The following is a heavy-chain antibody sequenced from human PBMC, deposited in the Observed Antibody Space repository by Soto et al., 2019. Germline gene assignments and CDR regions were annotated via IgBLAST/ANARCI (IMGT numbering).Heavy chain of an antibody. CDR1: GGSISSSSYY. CDR2: IYYSGST. CDR3: ARALWFNFFWFDP. V-gene: IGHV4-39*01. Sequence: QLQLQESGPGLVKPSETLSLTCTVSGGSISSSSYYWGWIRQPPGKGLEWIGSIYYSGSTYYNPSLKVRVTISVDTSKNQFSLRLSSVTAADTAVYYCARALWFNFFWFDPWGQGTLVTVSS. D-gene: IGHD3-10*01. J-gene: IGHJ5*02.